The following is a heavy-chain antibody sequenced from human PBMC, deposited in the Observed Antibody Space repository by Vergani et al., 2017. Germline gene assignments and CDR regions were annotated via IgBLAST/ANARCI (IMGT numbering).Heavy chain of an antibody. CDR1: GFSLSNARMG. J-gene: IGHJ6*03. D-gene: IGHD6-19*01. CDR2: IFSDDEK. CDR3: DRIRLEGGQWLVYYYYYYMDV. V-gene: IGHV2-26*01. Sequence: QVTLQESGPVLVKPTETLTLTCTVSGFSLSNARMGVSWIRQPPGKALEWLAHIFSDDEKSYSTSLKNRLTISKDTSKSQVVLTMTNMDPVDTATYYCDRIRLEGGQWLVYYYYYYMDVWGKGTTVTVSS.